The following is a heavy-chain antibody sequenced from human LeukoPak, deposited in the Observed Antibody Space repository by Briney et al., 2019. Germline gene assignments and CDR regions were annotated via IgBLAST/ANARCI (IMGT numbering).Heavy chain of an antibody. D-gene: IGHD6-19*01. CDR1: GGSISNYY. CDR3: AGDPSVAGTGWSDP. CDR2: IYYSGST. J-gene: IGHJ5*02. Sequence: SETLSFTCTVSGGSISNYYWSWIRQPPGKGLEWIGYIYYSGSTNQNPSLKSRVTISVDTSKNQFSLKLSSVTAADTAVYYCAGDPSVAGTGWSDPWGQGTLVTVSS. V-gene: IGHV4-59*01.